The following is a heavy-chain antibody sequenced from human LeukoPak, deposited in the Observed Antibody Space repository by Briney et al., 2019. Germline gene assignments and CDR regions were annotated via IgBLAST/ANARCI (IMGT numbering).Heavy chain of an antibody. J-gene: IGHJ3*02. CDR1: GFTFSSDW. D-gene: IGHD3-22*01. V-gene: IGHV3-74*01. CDR3: ARPTRGSSGYDAFDI. Sequence: PRGSLRLSRAASGFTFSSDWMRCVREVPGEGLVWVSRINPDGSSINYADCVNGRFTISSDNAKDTLYLQMNSLRAEDTAVYYCARPTRGSSGYDAFDIWGQGTMVTVSS. CDR2: INPDGSSI.